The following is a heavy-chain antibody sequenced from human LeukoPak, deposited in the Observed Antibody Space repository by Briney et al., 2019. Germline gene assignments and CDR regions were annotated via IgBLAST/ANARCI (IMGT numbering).Heavy chain of an antibody. D-gene: IGHD5-18*01. Sequence: SETLSLTCTVSGGSISSYYWSWIRQPPGKGLEWIGYIYYSGSTNYNPSLKSRVTISVDTSKNQFSLKLSSVTAADTAVYYCAREIQPNYYLDYWGQGTLVTVSS. CDR2: IYYSGST. V-gene: IGHV4-59*01. CDR3: AREIQPNYYLDY. CDR1: GGSISSYY. J-gene: IGHJ4*02.